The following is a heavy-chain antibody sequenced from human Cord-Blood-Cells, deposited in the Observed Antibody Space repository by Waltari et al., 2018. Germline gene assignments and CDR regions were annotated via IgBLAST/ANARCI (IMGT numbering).Heavy chain of an antibody. CDR2: INHSGST. D-gene: IGHD2-21*02. CDR3: ARRHYTVVTPFDY. CDR1: GGSFSGYY. J-gene: IGHJ4*02. V-gene: IGHV4-34*01. Sequence: QVKLQQGGAGLLKPSQTLSLTCAVYGGSFSGYYWSWFRQPPGKGLEWIGEINHSGSTNYNPALKSRVTISVDTSKNQFSLKLSSVTAADTAVYYCARRHYTVVTPFDYWGQGTLVTVSS.